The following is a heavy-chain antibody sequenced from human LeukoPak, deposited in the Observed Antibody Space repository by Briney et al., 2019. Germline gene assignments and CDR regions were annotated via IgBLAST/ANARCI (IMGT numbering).Heavy chain of an antibody. V-gene: IGHV1-24*01. CDR2: LDPEDCEA. CDR1: GHTLRDLA. D-gene: IGHD4-17*01. Sequence: APVKVSCKVSGHTLRDLAMNWVRQAPGQGLEWLGGLDPEDCEAIYAQPLQGRVTMTEDTSTDTAYMELSSLRSEDTAVYYCATRNFGDYGAFDIWDPGTMVTVSS. J-gene: IGHJ3*02. CDR3: ATRNFGDYGAFDI.